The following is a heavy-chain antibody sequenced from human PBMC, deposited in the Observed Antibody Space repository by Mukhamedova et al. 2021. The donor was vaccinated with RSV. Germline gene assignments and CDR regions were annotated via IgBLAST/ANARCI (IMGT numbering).Heavy chain of an antibody. J-gene: IGHJ4*02. CDR3: AKTKEVYYYDSSGYYYPFDY. Sequence: VSAISGSGGSTYYADSVKGRFTISRDNSKNTLYLQMNSLRAEDTAVYYCAKTKEVYYYDSSGYYYPFDYWGQGTLVTVFS. V-gene: IGHV3-23*01. CDR2: ISGSGGST. D-gene: IGHD3-22*01.